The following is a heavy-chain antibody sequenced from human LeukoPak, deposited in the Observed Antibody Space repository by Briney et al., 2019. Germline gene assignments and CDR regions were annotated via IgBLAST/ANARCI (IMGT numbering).Heavy chain of an antibody. CDR2: ISTSGITT. V-gene: IGHV3-23*01. Sequence: GGSLRLSCAASGFTFSNYAMNWVRQAPGKGLEWVSTISTSGITTYYADSVNGRFTISRDNSKNILYLQMDSLRAEDTAVYFCAKDYGSGTYYAPSSSDYWGQGTLVTVSS. J-gene: IGHJ4*02. CDR3: AKDYGSGTYYAPSSSDY. D-gene: IGHD3-10*01. CDR1: GFTFSNYA.